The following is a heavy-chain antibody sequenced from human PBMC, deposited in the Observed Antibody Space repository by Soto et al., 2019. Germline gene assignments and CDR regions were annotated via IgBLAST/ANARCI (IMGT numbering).Heavy chain of an antibody. V-gene: IGHV1-8*01. Sequence: VASVKVSCKASGYTFTSYDINWVRQATGQGLEWMGWMNPNSGNTGYAQKFQGRVTMTRNTSISTAYMELSSLRSEDTAVYYCARVRVAATRYYYYYYGMDVWGQGTTVTVSS. D-gene: IGHD2-15*01. J-gene: IGHJ6*02. CDR1: GYTFTSYD. CDR2: MNPNSGNT. CDR3: ARVRVAATRYYYYYYGMDV.